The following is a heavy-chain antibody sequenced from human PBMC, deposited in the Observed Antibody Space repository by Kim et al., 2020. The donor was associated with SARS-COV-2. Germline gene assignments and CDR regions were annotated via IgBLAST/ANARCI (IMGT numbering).Heavy chain of an antibody. CDR1: GFTFSSYG. J-gene: IGHJ6*02. CDR3: AKNMVRGANPYYYYYGMDV. D-gene: IGHD3-10*01. Sequence: GGSLRLSCAASGFTFSSYGMHWVRQAPGKGLEWVAVISYDGSNKYYADSVKGRFTISRDNSKNTLYLQMNSLRAEDTAVYYCAKNMVRGANPYYYYYGMDVWGQGTTVTVSS. CDR2: ISYDGSNK. V-gene: IGHV3-30*18.